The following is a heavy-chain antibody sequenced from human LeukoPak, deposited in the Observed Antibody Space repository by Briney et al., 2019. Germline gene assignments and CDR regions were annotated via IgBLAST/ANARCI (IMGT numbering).Heavy chain of an antibody. CDR2: ISYDGSNK. V-gene: IGHV3-30-3*01. J-gene: IGHJ6*03. Sequence: GGSLRLSCAASGFTFSSYAMHWVRQAPGKGLEWVAVISYDGSNKYYADSVKGRFTISRDNSKNTLYLQMNSLRAEDTAVYYCARSYYYYYYMDVWGKGTTVTVSS. CDR3: ARSYYYYYYMDV. CDR1: GFTFSSYA.